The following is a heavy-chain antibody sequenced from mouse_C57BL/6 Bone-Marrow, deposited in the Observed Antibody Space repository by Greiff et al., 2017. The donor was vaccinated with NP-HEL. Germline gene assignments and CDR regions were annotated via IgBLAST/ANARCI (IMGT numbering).Heavy chain of an antibody. CDR3: ARCLYGKFAY. D-gene: IGHD2-1*01. J-gene: IGHJ3*01. V-gene: IGHV1-81*01. Sequence: QVQLQQSGAELARPGASVKLSCKASGYTFTSYGISWVKQRTGQGLEWIGEIYPRSGNTYYNEKFKGKATLTADKSSSTAYMELRSLTSEDSAVYFCARCLYGKFAYWGQGTLVTVSA. CDR2: IYPRSGNT. CDR1: GYTFTSYG.